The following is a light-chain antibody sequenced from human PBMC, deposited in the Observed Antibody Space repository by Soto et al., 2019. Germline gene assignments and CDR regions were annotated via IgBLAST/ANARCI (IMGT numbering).Light chain of an antibody. J-gene: IGLJ1*01. CDR3: SSYTASSTHV. CDR2: DIS. Sequence: QSALTQPASVSGSPGQSIAISCSGTSNDFGGYNYVSWYQQHPGKAPKLMIYDISHRPSGVSTRFSGSKSYNTASLTISGLQAEDEADYYCSSYTASSTHVFGTGTKLIVL. V-gene: IGLV2-14*03. CDR1: SNDFGGYNY.